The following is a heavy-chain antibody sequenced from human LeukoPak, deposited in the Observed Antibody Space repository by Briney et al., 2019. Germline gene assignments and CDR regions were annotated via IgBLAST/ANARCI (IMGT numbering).Heavy chain of an antibody. J-gene: IGHJ6*02. V-gene: IGHV4-34*01. D-gene: IGHD3-10*01. CDR2: INHSGST. CDR3: ARAYGSGYYYYYGMDV. Sequence: SETLSLTCAVYGGSFSGYYWSWIRQPPGKGLEWIGEINHSGSTNYNPSLKSRVTISVDTSKNQFSLKLSSVTAADTAVYYCARAYGSGYYYYYGMDVWGQGTTVTVSS. CDR1: GGSFSGYY.